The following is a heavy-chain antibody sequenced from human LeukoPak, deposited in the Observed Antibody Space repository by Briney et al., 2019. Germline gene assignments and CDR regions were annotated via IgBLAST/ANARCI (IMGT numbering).Heavy chain of an antibody. CDR2: IYYSGST. CDR3: ASRYSSRSGL. V-gene: IGHV4-59*04. D-gene: IGHD6-13*01. CDR1: GGSISSYY. Sequence: SETLSLTCTVSGGSISSYYWSWIRQPPGKGLEWIGYIYYSGSTYYNPSLKSRVTISVDTSKNQFSLKLSSVAAADTAVYYCASRYSSRSGLWGQGTLVTVSS. J-gene: IGHJ4*02.